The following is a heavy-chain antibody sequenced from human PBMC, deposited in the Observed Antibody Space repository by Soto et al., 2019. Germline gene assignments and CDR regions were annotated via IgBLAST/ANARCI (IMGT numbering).Heavy chain of an antibody. CDR2: IYHSGST. V-gene: IGHV4-4*02. CDR1: SGSISSSNW. D-gene: IGHD4-17*01. Sequence: QVQLQESGPGLVKPSGTLSLTCAVSSGSISSSNWWSWVRQPPGKGLEWIGEIYHSGSTNYNPSLKSRVTISVDKSKNQFSLKLSSVTAADTAVYYCARAAYGRPNTHTNYYYYMDVWGKGTTVTVSS. J-gene: IGHJ6*03. CDR3: ARAAYGRPNTHTNYYYYMDV.